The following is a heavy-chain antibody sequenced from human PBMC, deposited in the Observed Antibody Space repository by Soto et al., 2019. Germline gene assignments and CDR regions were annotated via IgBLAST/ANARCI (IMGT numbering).Heavy chain of an antibody. CDR1: GWTVSSNY. CDR2: ISSGGIT. Sequence: GGSRRNSCAASGWTVSSNYMSWVRQAPGKWLEWVSFISSGGITYYSDSVKGRFTISRDNSKNTLYLQMNSLIAEDTAVYYCARDMTTVTQHDAFDIWGQGTMVTVSS. V-gene: IGHV3-53*01. D-gene: IGHD4-17*01. CDR3: ARDMTTVTQHDAFDI. J-gene: IGHJ3*02.